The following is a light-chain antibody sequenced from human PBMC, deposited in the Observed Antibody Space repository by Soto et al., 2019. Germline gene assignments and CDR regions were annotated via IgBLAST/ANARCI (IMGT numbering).Light chain of an antibody. V-gene: IGKV3-20*01. Sequence: EIVMTQSPATLSVSPGERATLSCRASQSVSSDLAWYHQKPGQAPRLLIYGASSRATGIPDRFSGSGSGTDFTLTIDGLEPEDFAVYYCQQYGYSPITFGQGTRLEIK. J-gene: IGKJ5*01. CDR3: QQYGYSPIT. CDR2: GAS. CDR1: QSVSSD.